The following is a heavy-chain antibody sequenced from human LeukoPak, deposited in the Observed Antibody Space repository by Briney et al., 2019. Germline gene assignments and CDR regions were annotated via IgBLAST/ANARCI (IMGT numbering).Heavy chain of an antibody. V-gene: IGHV4-34*01. J-gene: IGHJ4*02. D-gene: IGHD4-17*01. CDR2: INHSGST. Sequence: SETLSLTCAVYGGSFSGYYWSWIRQPPGKGLEWIGEINHSGSTNYNPSLKSRVTISVDTSKNQFSLKLSSVTAADTAVYYCARRTPYDYGDYWGQGTLVTVSS. CDR3: ARRTPYDYGDY. CDR1: GGSFSGYY.